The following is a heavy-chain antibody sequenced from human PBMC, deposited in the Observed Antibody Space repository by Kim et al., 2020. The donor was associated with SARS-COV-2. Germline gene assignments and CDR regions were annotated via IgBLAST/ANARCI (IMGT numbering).Heavy chain of an antibody. D-gene: IGHD2-15*01. CDR3: ARARAYCICSSSSGRYY. CDR1: GGSFSGYY. Sequence: SXTLSLTCAVYGGSFSGYYWSWIRQPPGXGXEWIGEINHSGSTNYNPSLKSRVTISIDTSKNQFSLKLSSVTAADTAVAYCARARAYCICSSSSGRYY. V-gene: IGHV4-34*01. CDR2: INHSGST. J-gene: IGHJ6*01.